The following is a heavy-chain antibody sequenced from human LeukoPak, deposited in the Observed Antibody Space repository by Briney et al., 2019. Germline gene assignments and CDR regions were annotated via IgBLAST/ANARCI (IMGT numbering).Heavy chain of an antibody. CDR2: ITWNSGIV. J-gene: IGHJ4*02. D-gene: IGHD6-19*01. Sequence: GGSLRLSCAASGFTFTTYWMTWVRQAPGKGLEWVSGITWNSGIVGYADSVKGRFTISRDNAKNSLYLQMNSLRAEDTALYYCAKDLGNSAWYKGFDYWGQGTLVTVSS. CDR3: AKDLGNSAWYKGFDY. CDR1: GFTFTTYW. V-gene: IGHV3-9*01.